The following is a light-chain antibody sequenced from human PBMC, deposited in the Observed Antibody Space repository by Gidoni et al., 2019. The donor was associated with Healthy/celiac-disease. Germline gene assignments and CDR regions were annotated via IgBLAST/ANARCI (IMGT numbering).Light chain of an antibody. CDR2: WAS. CDR3: QQYYSTGYT. Sequence: DIVMTQSPDSLAVSLGERATINCKSSQSVLYSSNNNNYLAWYQQKPVQPPKLLIYWASTRESGVPDRFSGSGSGTDFTLTISSLQAEDVAVYYCQQYYSTGYTFGQGTKLEIK. J-gene: IGKJ2*01. V-gene: IGKV4-1*01. CDR1: QSVLYSSNNNNY.